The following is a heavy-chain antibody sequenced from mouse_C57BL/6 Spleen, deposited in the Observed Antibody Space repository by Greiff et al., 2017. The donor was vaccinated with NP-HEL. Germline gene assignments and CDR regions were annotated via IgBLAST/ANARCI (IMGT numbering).Heavy chain of an antibody. CDR2: IDPSVSYT. Sequence: QVQLQQSGAELVKPGASVKLSCKASGYTFTSYWMQWVKQRPGQGLEWIGEIDPSVSYTNYNQKFKGKATLTVDTSSSTAYMQLSSLTSEDSAVYYCARYGSSYNYWGQGTTLTVSS. CDR1: GYTFTSYW. J-gene: IGHJ2*01. CDR3: ARYGSSYNY. V-gene: IGHV1-50*01. D-gene: IGHD1-1*01.